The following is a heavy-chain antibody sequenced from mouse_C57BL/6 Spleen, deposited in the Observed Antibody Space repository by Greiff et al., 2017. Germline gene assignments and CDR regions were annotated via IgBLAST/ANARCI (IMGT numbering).Heavy chain of an antibody. CDR3: ARHDGNYYAMDY. D-gene: IGHD2-1*01. J-gene: IGHJ4*01. CDR2: IWSDGST. CDR1: GFSLTSYG. V-gene: IGHV2-6-1*01. Sequence: VKLQESGPGLVAPSQSLSITCTVSGFSLTSYGVHWVRQPPGKGLEWLVVIWSDGSTTYNSALKSRLSISKDNSKSQVFLKMNSLQTDDTAMYYCARHDGNYYAMDYWGQGTSVTVSS.